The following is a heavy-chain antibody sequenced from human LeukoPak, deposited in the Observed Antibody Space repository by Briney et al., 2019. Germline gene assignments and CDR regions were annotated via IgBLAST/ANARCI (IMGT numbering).Heavy chain of an antibody. CDR2: ISPNSGGA. J-gene: IGHJ4*02. CDR1: GYTFTGYY. Sequence: ASVKVSCKASGYTFTGYYMHWVRQAPGQGLEWMGWISPNSGGANYAQKFQGRVTMTRDTSINTAYMELSRLRSDDTAVYYCASSRGYSYNFDYWGQGTLVTVSS. V-gene: IGHV1-2*02. D-gene: IGHD5-18*01. CDR3: ASSRGYSYNFDY.